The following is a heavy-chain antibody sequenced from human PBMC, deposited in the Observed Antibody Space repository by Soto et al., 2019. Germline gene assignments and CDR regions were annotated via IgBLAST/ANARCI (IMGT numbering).Heavy chain of an antibody. Sequence: QVQLVQSGAEVKKPWASVKVSCKASGYTFTSYGIRWLRQAPAQGLEWKGWISAYNGNTNYAQKRQGRVTMTTDTATSTAYMELRSLRSDDTAVYYGARADHTVSKDDYWGQGTLVTVSS. CDR2: ISAYNGNT. V-gene: IGHV1-18*01. J-gene: IGHJ4*02. CDR1: GYTFTSYG. CDR3: ARADHTVSKDDY. D-gene: IGHD2-8*02.